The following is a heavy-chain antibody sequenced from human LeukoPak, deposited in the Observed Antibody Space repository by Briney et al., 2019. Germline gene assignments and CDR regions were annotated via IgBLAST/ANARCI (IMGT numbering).Heavy chain of an antibody. CDR3: ASNGRYYDILTGYYNDAFDI. J-gene: IGHJ3*02. CDR2: IIPICGTA. Sequence: SVKVSCKASGGTFSSYAISWVREAPGQGLEWMGGIIPICGTANYAQKFQGRVTITADESTSTAYMELSSLRSEDTAVYYCASNGRYYDILTGYYNDAFDIWGQGTMVTVSS. V-gene: IGHV1-69*13. CDR1: GGTFSSYA. D-gene: IGHD3-9*01.